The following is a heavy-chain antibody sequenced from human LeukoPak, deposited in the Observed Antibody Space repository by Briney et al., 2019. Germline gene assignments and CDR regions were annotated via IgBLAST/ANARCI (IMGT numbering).Heavy chain of an antibody. CDR3: AAEIYGGNSDCCTFDF. J-gene: IGHJ3*01. CDR1: GFTFSNSA. D-gene: IGHD4-23*01. Sequence: SVKVSCKTSGFTFSNSAVQWVRQARGQRLEWIGWIGVGGGNTNYAQTLQDRVTITRDMSTSTAYMELSSLRSEDTAVYYCAAEIYGGNSDCCTFDFWGPGTLVTVSS. V-gene: IGHV1-58*01. CDR2: IGVGGGNT.